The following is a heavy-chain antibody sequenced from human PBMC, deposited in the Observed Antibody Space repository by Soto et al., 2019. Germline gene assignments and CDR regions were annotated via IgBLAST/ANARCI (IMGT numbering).Heavy chain of an antibody. V-gene: IGHV3-11*06. CDR1: GFTLRGRY. D-gene: IGHD4-17*01. CDR2: SSNSGSFT. J-gene: IGHJ4*02. CDR3: VRSGDNYNLLDY. Sequence: GGSRRLCGAASGFTLRGRYMSWIRQAPGKGLEWIGYSSNSGSFTRYADSVKGRFSISRDNAKNSLYLQINSLRGDDTAIYYCVRSGDNYNLLDYCGQGT.